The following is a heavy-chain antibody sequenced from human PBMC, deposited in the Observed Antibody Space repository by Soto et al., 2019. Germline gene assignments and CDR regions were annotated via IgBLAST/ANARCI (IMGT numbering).Heavy chain of an antibody. V-gene: IGHV3-23*01. CDR2: ISDSGGRT. J-gene: IGHJ6*02. CDR1: GFTFNNYA. Sequence: EVQLLESGGGLVQPGGSLRLSCAVSGFTFNNYAMNWVCQAPGKGLEWVSSISDSGGRTYYADSVKGRFTISRDNSKNTLYLQMNSLRAEDTAIYYCAKDALGDYFYYGMDVWGQGTTVTVSS. CDR3: AKDALGDYFYYGMDV.